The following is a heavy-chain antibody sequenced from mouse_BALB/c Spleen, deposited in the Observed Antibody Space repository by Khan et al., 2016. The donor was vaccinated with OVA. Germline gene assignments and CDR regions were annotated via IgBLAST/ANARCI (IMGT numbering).Heavy chain of an antibody. Sequence: EVQLQESGPGLVKPSQSLSLTCTVTGYSITSDYAWNWIRQFPGNKLEWMGFISYSGNTNYKPSLKRRISITRDTSKNQFFLQLNSVTTEDTARYYCARVYGGDFDYWGQGTTLTVSS. D-gene: IGHD1-1*01. CDR3: ARVYGGDFDY. V-gene: IGHV3-2*02. CDR2: ISYSGNT. CDR1: GYSITSDYA. J-gene: IGHJ2*01.